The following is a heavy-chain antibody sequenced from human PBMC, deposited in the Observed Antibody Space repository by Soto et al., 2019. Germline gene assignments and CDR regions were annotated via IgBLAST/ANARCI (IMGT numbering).Heavy chain of an antibody. D-gene: IGHD5-12*01. J-gene: IGHJ4*02. CDR3: ARGVREYSGYDTFDY. CDR2: IYYSGST. CDR1: GGSISSYY. Sequence: PSETLSLTCTVSGGSISSYYWSWIRQPPGKGLEWIGYIYYSGSTNYNPSLKSRVTISVDTSKNQFSLKLSSVTAADTAVYYCARGVREYSGYDTFDYWGQGTLVTVSS. V-gene: IGHV4-59*01.